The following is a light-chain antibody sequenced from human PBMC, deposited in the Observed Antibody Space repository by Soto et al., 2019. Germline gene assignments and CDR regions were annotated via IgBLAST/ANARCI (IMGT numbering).Light chain of an antibody. CDR2: EVS. J-gene: IGLJ2*01. Sequence: QSVLTQAPSASGSPGQSVTISCTGTSSDVGGYNYVSWYQQHPGKAPKLMIYEVSKRPSGVPDRFSGSKSGNTASLTVSGLQAEDEADYYCSSYAGSNNYVVFGGGTKLT. V-gene: IGLV2-8*01. CDR3: SSYAGSNNYVV. CDR1: SSDVGGYNY.